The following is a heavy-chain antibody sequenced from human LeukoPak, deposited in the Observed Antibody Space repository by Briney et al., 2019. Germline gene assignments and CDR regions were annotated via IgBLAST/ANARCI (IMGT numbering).Heavy chain of an antibody. J-gene: IGHJ2*01. V-gene: IGHV4-34*01. D-gene: IGHD4-23*01. CDR2: INHSGST. CDR1: GGSFSGYY. CDR3: ARGEGGNPSWYFDL. Sequence: SETLSLTCAVYGGSFSGYYWSWIRQPPGKGLEWIGEINHSGSTNYNPSLESRVTISVDTSKNQFSLKLSSVTAADTAVYYCARGEGGNPSWYFDLWGRGTLVTVSS.